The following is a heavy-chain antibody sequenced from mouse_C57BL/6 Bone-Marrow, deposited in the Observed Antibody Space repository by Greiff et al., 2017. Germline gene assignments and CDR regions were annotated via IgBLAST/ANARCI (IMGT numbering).Heavy chain of an antibody. Sequence: EVQLQQSGAELVRPGASVKLSCTASGFNIKDDYMHWVKQRPEQGLEWIGWIDPENGDTEYASKFQGKATITADTSSNTAYLQLSSLTSEDTAVYYCTTDYYGSSYWYLDVWGTGTTVTVSS. J-gene: IGHJ1*03. CDR3: TTDYYGSSYWYLDV. CDR1: GFNIKDDY. V-gene: IGHV14-4*01. CDR2: IDPENGDT. D-gene: IGHD1-1*01.